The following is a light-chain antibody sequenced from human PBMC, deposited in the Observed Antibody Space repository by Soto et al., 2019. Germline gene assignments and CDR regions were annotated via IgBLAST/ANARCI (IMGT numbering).Light chain of an antibody. J-gene: IGKJ4*01. CDR2: DAS. Sequence: DIQMTQSPSTLSASVGDRATISCRASQSVSAWLAWYQQKPGKAPKLMISDASSLKSGVPSRFSGSGYGTEFTLTISSLQPEDVATYYCQQYSSYSLTLGGGTKVDIK. CDR3: QQYSSYSLT. V-gene: IGKV1-5*01. CDR1: QSVSAW.